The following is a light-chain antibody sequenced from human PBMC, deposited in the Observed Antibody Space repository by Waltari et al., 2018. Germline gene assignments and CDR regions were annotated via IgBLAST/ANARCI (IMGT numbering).Light chain of an antibody. CDR1: ASNIGDNV. CDR3: ATWDDSPNGHWV. J-gene: IGLJ3*02. V-gene: IGLV1-44*01. CDR2: RND. Sequence: QSMLTQPPSASGTPGQRVTLSCSGRASNIGDNVVNWYQQFPGKAPKLVIHRNDQRPSGVPDRFSGSKSGTSASLAISGLQSEDEADYYCATWDDSPNGHWVFGGGTKVTVL.